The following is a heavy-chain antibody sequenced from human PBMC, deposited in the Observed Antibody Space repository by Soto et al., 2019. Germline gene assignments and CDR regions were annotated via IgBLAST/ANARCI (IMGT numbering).Heavy chain of an antibody. J-gene: IGHJ5*02. CDR3: AVVFYYYGSGSDS. CDR1: GYNFTDYA. Sequence: QVQLVQSGAEVKKPGASVKVPCKASGYNFTDYALHWVRQAPGQGLEWMGWINPDNSNTKYSQKFQGRVTISSDTSANTAYMELRSLTSEDTAVYYCAVVFYYYGSGSDSWGQGTRVIASS. CDR2: INPDNSNT. D-gene: IGHD3-10*01. V-gene: IGHV1-3*01.